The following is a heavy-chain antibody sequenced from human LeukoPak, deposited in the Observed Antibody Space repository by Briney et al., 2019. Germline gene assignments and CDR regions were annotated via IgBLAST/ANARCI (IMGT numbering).Heavy chain of an antibody. V-gene: IGHV1-18*01. J-gene: IGHJ6*03. CDR2: ISAYNGNT. CDR1: GYTFTSYG. CDR3: ARDHSSSWLGYYYYYMDV. D-gene: IGHD6-13*01. Sequence: ASVKVSCKASGYTFTSYGISWVRQAPGQGLEWMGWISAYNGNTNYAQKLQGRVTMTTDTSTSTAYMELRSLRSDDTAVYYCARDHSSSWLGYYYYYMDVWGKGTTVTVSS.